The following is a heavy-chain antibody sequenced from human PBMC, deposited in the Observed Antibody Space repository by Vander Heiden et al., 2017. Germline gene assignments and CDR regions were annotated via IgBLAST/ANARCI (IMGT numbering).Heavy chain of an antibody. V-gene: IGHV1-69*01. J-gene: IGHJ6*02. CDR2: IIPIFDTP. D-gene: IGHD3-9*01. CDR3: ARGSRAAGYQYGLDV. Sequence: QVQLVQSGAEVKKPGSSVKVSCQASGGTFSSYAIRWVRQAPGQGLEWMGGIIPIFDTPNYAQEFQGRVTSTADESTTTAYMEVSSLTSEDTAVYYCARGSRAAGYQYGLDVWGQGTTVTVSS. CDR1: GGTFSSYA.